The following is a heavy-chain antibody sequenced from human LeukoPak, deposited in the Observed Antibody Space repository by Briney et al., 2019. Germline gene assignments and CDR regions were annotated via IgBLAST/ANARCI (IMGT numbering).Heavy chain of an antibody. CDR2: INHSGST. CDR3: ARGPGITIFGVVTKAFDY. V-gene: IGHV4-39*07. J-gene: IGHJ4*02. D-gene: IGHD3-3*01. Sequence: SETLSLTCTVSGGSISSSSYYWGWIRQPPGKGLEWIGEINHSGSTNYNPSLKSRVTISVDTSKNQFSLKLSSVTAADTAVYYCARGPGITIFGVVTKAFDYWGRGTLVTVSS. CDR1: GGSISSSSYY.